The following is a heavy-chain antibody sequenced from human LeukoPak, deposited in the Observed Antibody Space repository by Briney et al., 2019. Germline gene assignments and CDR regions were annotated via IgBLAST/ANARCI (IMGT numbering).Heavy chain of an antibody. Sequence: GGSLRLSCAASGFTFSSYAMSWVRQAPGKGLEWVSAISGSGGSTYYADSVKGWFTISRDNSKNTLYLQMNSLRAEDTAVYYCAKDGGRAVADYYFDYWGQGTLVTVSS. J-gene: IGHJ4*02. CDR1: GFTFSSYA. CDR2: ISGSGGST. CDR3: AKDGGRAVADYYFDY. D-gene: IGHD6-19*01. V-gene: IGHV3-23*01.